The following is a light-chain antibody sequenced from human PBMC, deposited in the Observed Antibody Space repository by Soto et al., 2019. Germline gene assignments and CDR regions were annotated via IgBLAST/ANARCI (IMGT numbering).Light chain of an antibody. Sequence: EIVMTQSPPTLSVSPGERATLSCRASQRISTNVAWYRHKPGQAPRLLIYSASTRATGIPARFSGSGSGTEFTLTISSLQSEDFAVYYCQQYNSWPPITFGQGTRLEIK. V-gene: IGKV3-15*01. CDR3: QQYNSWPPIT. J-gene: IGKJ5*01. CDR1: QRISTN. CDR2: SAS.